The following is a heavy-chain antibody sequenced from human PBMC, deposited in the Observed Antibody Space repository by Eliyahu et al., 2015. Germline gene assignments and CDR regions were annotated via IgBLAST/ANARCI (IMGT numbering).Heavy chain of an antibody. V-gene: IGHV3-48*03. CDR1: GFPFXXFE. D-gene: IGHD1-1*01. CDR3: ARDSHHRGVPAPGMADY. Sequence: EVQLVESGGGLVQPGGSLRLSCXASGFPFXXFEXNWVRQAPGKGLEWVAYIXSSGSPTYHADSVKGRFTISRDNAKNSLFLQMNSLRAEDTAVYYCARDSHHRGVPAPGMADYWGQGTLVTVSS. J-gene: IGHJ4*02. CDR2: IXSSGSPT.